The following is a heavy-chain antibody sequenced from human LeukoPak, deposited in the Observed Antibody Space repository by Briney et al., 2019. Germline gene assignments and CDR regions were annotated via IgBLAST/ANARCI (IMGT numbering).Heavy chain of an antibody. V-gene: IGHV4-34*01. J-gene: IGHJ5*02. D-gene: IGHD3-3*01. CDR3: ASGPRITIFGVVISGWFDP. Sequence: KPSETLSLTCAVYGGSFSGYYWSWIRQPPGKGLEWIGEINHSGSTNYNPSLKSRVTISVDTSKNQFSLKLSSVTAADTAVYYCASGPRITIFGVVISGWFDPWGQGTLVTVSS. CDR1: GGSFSGYY. CDR2: INHSGST.